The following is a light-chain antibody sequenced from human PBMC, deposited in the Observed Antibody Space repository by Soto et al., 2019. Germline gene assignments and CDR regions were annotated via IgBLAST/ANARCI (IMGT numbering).Light chain of an antibody. CDR2: GNN. CDR1: SSNIGAGYD. J-gene: IGLJ1*01. CDR3: QSYDSSLSGSSV. Sequence: QSVLTQSPSVSGAPGQRVTISCTWSSSNIGAGYDVHWYQQLPGTAPKLLIYGNNNRPSGVPDRFSGSKSGTSASLAITGLQAEDEADYYCQSYDSSLSGSSVFGTGTKLTVL. V-gene: IGLV1-40*01.